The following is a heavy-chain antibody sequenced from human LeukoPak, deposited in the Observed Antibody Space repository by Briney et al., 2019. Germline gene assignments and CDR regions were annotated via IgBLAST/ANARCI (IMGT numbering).Heavy chain of an antibody. V-gene: IGHV4-39*01. CDR3: ARGTIGSYYYFDY. CDR1: GGSISSSSYY. CDR2: IYYSGST. J-gene: IGHJ4*02. D-gene: IGHD1-26*01. Sequence: PSETLSLTCTVSGGSISSSSYYWGWIRQPPGKGLEWIGSIYYSGSTYYNPSLKSRVTISVDTSKNQFSLKLSSVTAADTAVYYCARGTIGSYYYFDYWGQGTLVTVSS.